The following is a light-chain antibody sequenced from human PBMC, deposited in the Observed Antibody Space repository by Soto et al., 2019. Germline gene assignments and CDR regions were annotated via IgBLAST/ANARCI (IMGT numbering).Light chain of an antibody. CDR3: QQYNSYWT. CDR2: DAS. CDR1: QSISSW. J-gene: IGKJ1*01. Sequence: QSPSTLSASVGDRVTITCRASQSISSWLAWYQQKPGKAPKLLIYDASSLESGVPSRFSGSGSGTEFTLTISSLQPDDFATYYCQQYNSYWTFGQGTKVDIK. V-gene: IGKV1-5*01.